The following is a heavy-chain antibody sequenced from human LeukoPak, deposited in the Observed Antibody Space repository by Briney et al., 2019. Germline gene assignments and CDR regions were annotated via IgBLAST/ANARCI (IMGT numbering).Heavy chain of an antibody. J-gene: IGHJ4*02. CDR2: IFYSGST. Sequence: SETLSLTCTVSGGPISSGGYYWSWIRQHPGQGLEWIGYIFYSGSTYYNPSLKSRVTISVDTSKNQFSLKLSSVTAADTAVYYCARAMIKGEYYFDYWGQGTLVTVSS. D-gene: IGHD3-16*01. CDR1: GGPISSGGYY. V-gene: IGHV4-31*03. CDR3: ARAMIKGEYYFDY.